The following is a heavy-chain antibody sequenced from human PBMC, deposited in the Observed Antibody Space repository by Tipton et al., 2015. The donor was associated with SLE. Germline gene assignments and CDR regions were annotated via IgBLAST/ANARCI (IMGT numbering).Heavy chain of an antibody. J-gene: IGHJ3*02. V-gene: IGHV4-38-2*02. D-gene: IGHD6-19*01. Sequence: TLSLTCAVSGYSISSGYYWGWIRQPPGKGLEWIGSIYHSGSTYYNPSLKSRVTISVDTSKNQFSLKLSSVTAADTAVYYCAREWYSSGWPEGAFDIWGQGTMVTVSS. CDR3: AREWYSSGWPEGAFDI. CDR1: GYSISSGYY. CDR2: IYHSGST.